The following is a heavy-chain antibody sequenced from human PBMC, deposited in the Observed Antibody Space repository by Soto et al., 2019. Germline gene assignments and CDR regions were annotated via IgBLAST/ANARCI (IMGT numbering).Heavy chain of an antibody. Sequence: PSETLSLTCTVSGGSVSSGNYRWSWIRQPPGKGLEWIGYISDSGSTKYNPSLKSRVTMSVDSSKNQFSLNLSSVTAADTAVYYCARDKRGIYYAFDYWGPGTLVTVS. CDR3: ARDKRGIYYAFDY. CDR1: GGSVSSGNYR. V-gene: IGHV4-61*01. J-gene: IGHJ4*02. D-gene: IGHD1-26*01. CDR2: ISDSGST.